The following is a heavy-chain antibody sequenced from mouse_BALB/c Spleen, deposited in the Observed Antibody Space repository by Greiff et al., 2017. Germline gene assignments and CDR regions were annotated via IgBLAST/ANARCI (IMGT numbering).Heavy chain of an antibody. J-gene: IGHJ4*01. Sequence: EVMLVESGGGLVKPGGSLKLSCAASGFTFSDYYMYWVRQTPEKRLEWVATISDGGSYTYYPDSVKGRFTISRDNAKNNLYLQMSSLKSEDTAMYYCARGYYYGSSSSYAMDYWGQGTSGTVSS. CDR2: ISDGGSYT. V-gene: IGHV5-4*02. D-gene: IGHD1-1*01. CDR3: ARGYYYGSSSSYAMDY. CDR1: GFTFSDYY.